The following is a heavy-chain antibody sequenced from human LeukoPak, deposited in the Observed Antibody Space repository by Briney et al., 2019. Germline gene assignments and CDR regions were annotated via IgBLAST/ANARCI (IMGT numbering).Heavy chain of an antibody. Sequence: SQTLSLTCAISGDSVSSNSAAWNWIRQSPSRGLEWLGRTYYRSKGYNDYAVSVRSRININADTSKNQFSLQLDSVTPEDTAVYYCASSNYYFEYWGQGTLVTVSS. CDR2: TYYRSKGYN. CDR3: ASSNYYFEY. CDR1: GDSVSSNSAA. J-gene: IGHJ4*02. V-gene: IGHV6-1*01.